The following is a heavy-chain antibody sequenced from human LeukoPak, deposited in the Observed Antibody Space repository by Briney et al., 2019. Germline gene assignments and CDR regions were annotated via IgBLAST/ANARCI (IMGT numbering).Heavy chain of an antibody. V-gene: IGHV3-49*04. Sequence: GGSLRLSCTASGFTFGDYAMSWVRQAPGKGLEGVGFIRSKAYGGTTEYAASVKGRFTISRDDSKSIAYLQMNSLKTEDTAVYYCTRDRHYLDIWGQGTMVTVSS. J-gene: IGHJ3*02. CDR1: GFTFGDYA. CDR3: TRDRHYLDI. CDR2: IRSKAYGGTT. D-gene: IGHD3-10*01.